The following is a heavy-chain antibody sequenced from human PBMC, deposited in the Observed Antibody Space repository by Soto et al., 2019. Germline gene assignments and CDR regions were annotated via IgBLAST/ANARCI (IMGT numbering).Heavy chain of an antibody. CDR2: ISDSGDSRGP. CDR3: AKEGSVTDAFDV. D-gene: IGHD2-21*02. J-gene: IGHJ3*01. CDR1: GFTFSSYA. Sequence: EVQLLESGGGWVQPGGSLRLSCAASGFTFSSYAMTWVRQAPGRGLEWVSSISDSGDSRGPFYPESVKGRFTISRDNDRNTLYLQISSLRVEDTAVYYCAKEGSVTDAFDVWGQGTMVTVSS. V-gene: IGHV3-23*01.